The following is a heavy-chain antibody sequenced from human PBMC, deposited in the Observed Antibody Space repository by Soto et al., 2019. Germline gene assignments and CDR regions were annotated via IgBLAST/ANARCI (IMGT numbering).Heavy chain of an antibody. V-gene: IGHV3-23*01. CDR2: VSPNGQGI. Sequence: EVQLLESGGGLVQPGGSLRLSCASSGFTRGRYGMRWVRQAPGKGLDWVSAVSPNGQGIYYAESVRGLFTISRDFSKNTVFLHMDSPRADDTAVYYCAKDRDYPRDYFHYWRQGTLVTVSS. J-gene: IGHJ4*02. D-gene: IGHD3-10*01. CDR3: AKDRDYPRDYFHY. CDR1: GFTRGRYG.